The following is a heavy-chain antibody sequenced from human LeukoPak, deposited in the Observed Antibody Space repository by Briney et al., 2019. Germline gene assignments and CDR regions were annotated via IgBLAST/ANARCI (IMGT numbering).Heavy chain of an antibody. CDR2: SRNKAKSYTT. V-gene: IGHV3-72*01. Sequence: GGSLRLSCASCVFTFSDHYMDWVREAPGKGLEWVARSRNKAKSYTTEYAASVKGRFTISRDDSQKLLYQQMNSMKTEDTAVYYRARGADERYNYHYGMGVWGQGTTVTVSS. CDR1: VFTFSDHY. CDR3: ARGADERYNYHYGMGV. J-gene: IGHJ6*02.